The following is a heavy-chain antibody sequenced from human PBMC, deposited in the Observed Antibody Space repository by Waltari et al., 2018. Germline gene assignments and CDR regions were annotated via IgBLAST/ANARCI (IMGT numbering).Heavy chain of an antibody. V-gene: IGHV3-74*01. CDR1: GFTFSSYW. D-gene: IGHD3-22*01. J-gene: IGHJ3*02. CDR3: ARARGYYDSSGSVPYAFDI. CDR2: INSDGSST. Sequence: EVQLVESGGGLVQPGGSLRLSCAASGFTFSSYWMHWVRQAPGKGLVWVSRINSDGSSTSYADSVKGRFTISRDNAKNTLYLQMNSLRAEDTAVYYCARARGYYDSSGSVPYAFDIWGQGTMVTVSS.